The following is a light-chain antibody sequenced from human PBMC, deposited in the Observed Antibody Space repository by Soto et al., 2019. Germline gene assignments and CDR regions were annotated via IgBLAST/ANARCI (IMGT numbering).Light chain of an antibody. CDR1: QSLLHSDGDNY. Sequence: DIVMTQSPLSQPVTPGEPASISCKSSQSLLHSDGDNYLEWYVQKAGQSPQLLIYLVSHRASGVPDRLSGSGSGTDFTLKISKVEADDVGVYYCMQTLQTPYTFGPGTKVEIK. V-gene: IGKV2-28*01. J-gene: IGKJ3*01. CDR3: MQTLQTPYT. CDR2: LVS.